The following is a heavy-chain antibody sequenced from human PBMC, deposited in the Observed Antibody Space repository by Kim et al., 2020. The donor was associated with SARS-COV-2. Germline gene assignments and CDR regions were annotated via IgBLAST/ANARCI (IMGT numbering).Heavy chain of an antibody. D-gene: IGHD2-2*01. J-gene: IGHJ6*02. CDR2: IGGTSNYI. V-gene: IGHV3-21*01. Sequence: GGSLRLSCAASGFDFDTHSMNWVRKAPGKGLEWVSSIGGTSNYIYYADSVKGRFTISRDNAKNSLYLQMNSLRAEDTAVYYCARGGYCSSTSCYFYYYALDVWGQGTPVTVSS. CDR3: ARGGYCSSTSCYFYYYALDV. CDR1: GFDFDTHS.